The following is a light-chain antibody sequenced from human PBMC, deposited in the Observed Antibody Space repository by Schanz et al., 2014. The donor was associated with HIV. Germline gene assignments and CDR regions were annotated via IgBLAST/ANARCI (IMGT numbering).Light chain of an antibody. V-gene: IGKV1-5*03. CDR2: QAS. Sequence: DIQMTQSPSTLSASVGDGVTITCRASQYISRWLAWYQQKPGQAPHLLIYQASTLQTGVSSRFSGSGSGTEFTLTISGLLPDDFATYYCQQCVTYPYTFGQGTKLEIQ. J-gene: IGKJ2*01. CDR1: QYISRW. CDR3: QQCVTYPYT.